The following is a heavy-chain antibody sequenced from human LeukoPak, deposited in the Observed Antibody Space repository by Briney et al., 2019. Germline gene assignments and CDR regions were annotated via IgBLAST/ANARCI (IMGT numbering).Heavy chain of an antibody. CDR1: GFTFSGYY. V-gene: IGHV1-2*02. CDR3: AREPSGSGGYDY. J-gene: IGHJ4*02. CDR2: ISTNSGGT. D-gene: IGHD3-10*01. Sequence: ASLKVSCKAPGFTFSGYYMHWVRQAPGQGLEWMAWISTNSGGTNYVQKFQGRVTVTRDTSISTDYMEISGLISDDTALYYCAREPSGSGGYDYWGQGTLVTVSS.